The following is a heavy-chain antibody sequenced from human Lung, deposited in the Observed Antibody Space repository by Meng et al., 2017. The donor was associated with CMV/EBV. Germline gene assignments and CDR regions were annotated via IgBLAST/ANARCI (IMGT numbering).Heavy chain of an antibody. D-gene: IGHD3-9*01. CDR2: VRNDGSKK. CDR1: GFTFSRYG. V-gene: IGHV3-30*02. CDR3: AKDDDSAGYYFAYY. Sequence: SCVESGFTFSRYGMHWVRQAPGKGLEWVAFVRNDGSKKYYADSVKGRFTISRDNSKNTLYLQMNSLRSEDTAVYFCAKDDDSAGYYFAYYWGQGXLVTVSS. J-gene: IGHJ4*02.